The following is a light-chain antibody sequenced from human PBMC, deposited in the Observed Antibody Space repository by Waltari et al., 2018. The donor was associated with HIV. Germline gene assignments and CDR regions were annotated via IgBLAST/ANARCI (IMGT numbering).Light chain of an antibody. J-gene: IGLJ2*01. Sequence: SYELTQPPSVSVSPGQTASITCSGDKLGDKYTCWYQQKPGQSPGLVIYQDNKRPSGIAARFSGSNSGNTATLTISGTQAMDEADYYCQAWDRGTAVFGGGTKLTVL. CDR3: QAWDRGTAV. CDR2: QDN. V-gene: IGLV3-1*01. CDR1: KLGDKY.